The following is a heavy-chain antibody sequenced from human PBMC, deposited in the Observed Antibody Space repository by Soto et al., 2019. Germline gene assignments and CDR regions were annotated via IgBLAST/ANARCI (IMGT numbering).Heavy chain of an antibody. Sequence: EVQLLESGGGLVQPGGSLRLSCAASGFTFSTYAMTWVRQAPGKGLEWVSTISGSGGSTYYADSAKGRFTISRDNSKNTLYLQMNSLRAEDTAVYYCSVTVSSSWYFDYWGQGTLVTVSS. CDR2: ISGSGGST. V-gene: IGHV3-23*01. CDR3: SVTVSSSWYFDY. J-gene: IGHJ4*02. CDR1: GFTFSTYA. D-gene: IGHD6-13*01.